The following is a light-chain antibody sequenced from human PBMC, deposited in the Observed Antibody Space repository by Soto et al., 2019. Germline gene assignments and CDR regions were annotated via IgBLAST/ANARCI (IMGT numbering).Light chain of an antibody. Sequence: QSVLTQPPSASGTPGQRVTISCSGSSSNIGSHSVTWYQQLPGTAPKLLSHRNNQRPSGVPDRFSGSKSGTSASLAISGLQSEVEVNYCCASWDENLRAWVFGEGTKVPVL. CDR3: ASWDENLRAWV. J-gene: IGLJ3*02. V-gene: IGLV1-44*01. CDR1: SSNIGSHS. CDR2: RNN.